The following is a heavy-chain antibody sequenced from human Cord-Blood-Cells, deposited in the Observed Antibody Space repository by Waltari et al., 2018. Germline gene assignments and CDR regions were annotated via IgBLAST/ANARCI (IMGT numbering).Heavy chain of an antibody. CDR2: INPNSGGT. CDR1: GYTFTGHH. V-gene: IGHV1-2*05. CDR3: AREDFDY. J-gene: IGHJ4*02. Sequence: QVQLVQSGAEVKKPGASVKDSCKASGYTFTGHHMHWVRQAPGQGLEWRGRINPNSGGTNYAQKFQGRVTMTRDTSISTAYMELSRLRSDDTVVYYCAREDFDYWGQGTLVTVSS.